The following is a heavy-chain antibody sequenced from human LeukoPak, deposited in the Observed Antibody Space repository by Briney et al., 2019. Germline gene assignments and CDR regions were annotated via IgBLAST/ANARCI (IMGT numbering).Heavy chain of an antibody. V-gene: IGHV4-59*08. D-gene: IGHD6-19*01. CDR2: IYYNGST. CDR1: GGSISSYY. J-gene: IGHJ4*02. Sequence: SETLSIICTVSGGSISSYYWTWIRQPPGKGLEWIGYIYYNGSTNYNPSLKSRVTISLDASKNQFSLKLSSVTAADTAVYYCARQSRGIAVAGLDYWGQGTLVTVSS. CDR3: ARQSRGIAVAGLDY.